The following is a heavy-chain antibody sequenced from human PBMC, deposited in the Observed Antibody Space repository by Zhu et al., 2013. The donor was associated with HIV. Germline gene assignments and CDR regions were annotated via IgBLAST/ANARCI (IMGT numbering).Heavy chain of an antibody. V-gene: IGHV1-2*02. CDR1: GYTFTGYY. CDR3: ARVARVYDSSGYLMY. D-gene: IGHD3-22*01. J-gene: IGHJ4*02. CDR2: INPNSGGT. Sequence: QVQLVQSGAEVKKPGASVKVSCKASGYTFTGYYMHWVRQAPGQGLEWMGWINPNSGGTNYAQKFQGRVTMTRDTSISTAYMELSRLRSDDTAVYYCARVARVYDSSGYLMYWGQGTLVTVSS.